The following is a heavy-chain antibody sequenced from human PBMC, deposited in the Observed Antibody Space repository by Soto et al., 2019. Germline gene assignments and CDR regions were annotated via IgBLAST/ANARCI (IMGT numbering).Heavy chain of an antibody. D-gene: IGHD6-6*01. CDR1: GFTFSSYG. V-gene: IGHV3-30*18. Sequence: QVQLVESGGGVVQPGRSLRLSCAASGFTFSSYGMHWVRQAPGKGLEWVAVISYDGSNKHYADSVKGRFTISRDNSKNTLYLQMNSLRAEDTAVYYCAKDPSPYSSSNPGYWGQGTLVTVSS. CDR3: AKDPSPYSSSNPGY. J-gene: IGHJ4*02. CDR2: ISYDGSNK.